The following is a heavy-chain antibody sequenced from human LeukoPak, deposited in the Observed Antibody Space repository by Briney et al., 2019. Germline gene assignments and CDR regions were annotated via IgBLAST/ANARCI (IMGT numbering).Heavy chain of an antibody. CDR1: GFTFYDAW. V-gene: IGHV3-15*01. Sequence: GGSLTLSCAASGFTFYDAWMSWVRQAPGKGLEWGARIKRISDGGTTDYAAPVKGRFTISRDDSKNTLYLQMNSLKTEDTAVYYCTTGAYSGYDSDYWGQGTLVTVSS. D-gene: IGHD5-12*01. CDR3: TTGAYSGYDSDY. J-gene: IGHJ4*02. CDR2: IKRISDGGTT.